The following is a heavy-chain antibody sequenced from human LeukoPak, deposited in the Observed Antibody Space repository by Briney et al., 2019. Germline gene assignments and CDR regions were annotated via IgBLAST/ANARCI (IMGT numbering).Heavy chain of an antibody. D-gene: IGHD1-26*01. CDR1: GYTFTSYG. J-gene: IGHJ3*02. CDR2: ISAYNGNT. CDR3: AKDMMAIVGGTTSAFDM. Sequence: ASVKVSCKASGYTFTSYGISWVRQAPGQGLEWMGWISAYNGNTNYAQKLRGRVTMTTDTSTSTAYMELRSLRSDDTALYYCAKDMMAIVGGTTSAFDMWGQGTMVTVSS. V-gene: IGHV1-18*01.